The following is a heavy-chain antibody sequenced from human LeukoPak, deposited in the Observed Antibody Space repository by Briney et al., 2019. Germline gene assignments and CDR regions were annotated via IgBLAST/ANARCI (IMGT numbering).Heavy chain of an antibody. D-gene: IGHD3-16*01. J-gene: IGHJ4*02. CDR2: ISGSGGST. Sequence: GGSLRLSCAASGFTFSSYAMSWVRQAPGKGLEWVSAISGSGGSTYYADSVRGRFTISRYNSKNTLYLQMNSLRAEDTAVYYCARVKGATDYWGQGTLVTVSS. CDR3: ARVKGATDY. V-gene: IGHV3-23*01. CDR1: GFTFSSYA.